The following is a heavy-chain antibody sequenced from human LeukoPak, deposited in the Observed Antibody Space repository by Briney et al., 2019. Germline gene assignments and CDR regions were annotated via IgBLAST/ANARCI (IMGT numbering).Heavy chain of an antibody. CDR1: GFRFNSHH. D-gene: IGHD2-8*02. Sequence: GGSLRLSCAVSGFRFNSHHMHWVRQAPNKGLEWVAVTPLDRSSPSHAPSANGRFTVSRDNSKDTLFLHMDSLRVDDTAIYYCARQSLDASGLDHWGQGVLVTVSS. CDR2: TPLDRSSP. J-gene: IGHJ4*02. CDR3: ARQSLDASGLDH. V-gene: IGHV3-30*03.